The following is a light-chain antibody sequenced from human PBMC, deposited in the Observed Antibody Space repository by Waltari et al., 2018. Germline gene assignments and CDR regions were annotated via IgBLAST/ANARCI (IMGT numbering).Light chain of an antibody. Sequence: SAGTVSFAGGGSANLSCRASQSVSSSYLAWYQQKPGQAPRLLIYGASSRATGIPDRFSGSGSGTDFTLTISRLEPEDFAVYYCQQYGSPPTFGQGTKVEIK. CDR2: GAS. CDR3: QQYGSPPT. J-gene: IGKJ1*01. V-gene: IGKV3-20*01. CDR1: QSVSSSY.